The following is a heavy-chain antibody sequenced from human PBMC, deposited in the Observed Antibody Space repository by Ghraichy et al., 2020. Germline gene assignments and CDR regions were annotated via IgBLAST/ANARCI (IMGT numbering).Heavy chain of an antibody. J-gene: IGHJ6*02. CDR2: IYYSGST. D-gene: IGHD6-13*01. V-gene: IGHV4-39*01. CDR3: ARHIDYSSSWCGGNERKNYYYYYGMDV. Sequence: ESLNISCTVSGGSISSSSYYWGWIRQPPGKGLEWIGSIYYSGSTYYNPSLKSRVTISVDTSKNQFSLKLSSVTAADTAVYYCARHIDYSSSWCGGNERKNYYYYYGMDVWGQGTTVTVSS. CDR1: GGSISSSSYY.